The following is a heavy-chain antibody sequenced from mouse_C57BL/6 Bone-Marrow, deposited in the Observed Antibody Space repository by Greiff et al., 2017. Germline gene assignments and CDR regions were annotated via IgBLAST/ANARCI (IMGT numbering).Heavy chain of an antibody. CDR3: AGLYYYGSSHYFDY. CDR2: IYPGSGST. Sequence: QVQLKQPGAELVKPGASVKMSCKASGYTFTSYWITWVKQRPGQGLEWIGDIYPGSGSTNYNEKFKSKATLTVDTSSSTAYMQLSSLTSEDSAVYYCAGLYYYGSSHYFDYWGQGTTLTVSS. CDR1: GYTFTSYW. V-gene: IGHV1-55*01. D-gene: IGHD1-1*01. J-gene: IGHJ2*01.